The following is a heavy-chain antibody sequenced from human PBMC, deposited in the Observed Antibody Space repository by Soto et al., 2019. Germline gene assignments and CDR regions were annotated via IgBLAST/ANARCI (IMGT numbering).Heavy chain of an antibody. CDR2: ISDSGGST. V-gene: IGHV3-23*01. J-gene: IGHJ4*02. CDR3: AKTRSGYYEYPLAD. D-gene: IGHD3-3*01. Sequence: GGSLRLSCAASGFTFSSYALSWVRQAPGKGLELVSAISDSGGSTYYADSVKGRFTISRDNSKNTLYLQMNSLRAEDTAVYYCAKTRSGYYEYPLADWGQGTLVTVSS. CDR1: GFTFSSYA.